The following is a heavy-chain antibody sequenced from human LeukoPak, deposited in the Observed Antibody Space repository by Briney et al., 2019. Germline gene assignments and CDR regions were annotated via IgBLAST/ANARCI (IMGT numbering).Heavy chain of an antibody. V-gene: IGHV1-69*04. CDR3: ARDSKPYYDILTGYLI. J-gene: IGHJ4*02. CDR1: GGTFSSYA. D-gene: IGHD3-9*01. CDR2: IIPILGIA. Sequence: ASVKVSCKASGGTFSSYAISWVRQAPGQGLEWMGRIIPILGIANYAQKFQGRVTITAYKSTSTAYMELSSLRSEDTAVYYCARDSKPYYDILTGYLIWGQGTLVTVSS.